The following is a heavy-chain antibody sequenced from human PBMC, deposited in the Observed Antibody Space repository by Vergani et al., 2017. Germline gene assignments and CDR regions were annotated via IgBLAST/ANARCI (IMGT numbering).Heavy chain of an antibody. CDR2: ISYDGSNK. V-gene: IGHV3-30-3*01. J-gene: IGHJ5*02. CDR1: GFTFSSYA. CDR3: ARDPSPFIAAAGTPWFDP. Sequence: QVQLVASGGGVVQPGRSLRLSCAASGFTFSSYAMHWVRQAPGKGLEWVAVISYDGSNKYYADSVKGRFTISRDNSKNTLYLQMNSLRAEDTAVYYCARDPSPFIAAAGTPWFDPWGQGTLVTVSS. D-gene: IGHD6-13*01.